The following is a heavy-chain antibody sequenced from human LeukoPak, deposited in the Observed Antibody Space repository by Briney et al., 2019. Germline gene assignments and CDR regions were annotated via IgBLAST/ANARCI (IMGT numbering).Heavy chain of an antibody. D-gene: IGHD3-10*02. CDR1: GFTFSSYA. CDR3: AKLGVRGVITPIDY. CDR2: ISGSGGST. J-gene: IGHJ4*02. Sequence: GGSLRLSCAASGFTFSSYAMSWVRQAPGKGLEWVSAISGSGGSTYYADSVKGRFTISRDNSKNTLYLQMNSLRAEDTAVYYCAKLGVRGVITPIDYWVQGTLVTVSS. V-gene: IGHV3-23*01.